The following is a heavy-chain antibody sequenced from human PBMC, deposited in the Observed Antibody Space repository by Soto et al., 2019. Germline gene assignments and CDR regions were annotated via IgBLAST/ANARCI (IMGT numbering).Heavy chain of an antibody. CDR3: ARGGNCIVSSCPLGSHYGMDV. CDR2: IGHSGSA. D-gene: IGHD2-15*01. V-gene: IGHV4-34*01. CDR1: CGPFSGYY. Sequence: PSETLSLTCAFYCGPFSGYYWTWIRQPPGKGLEWVGEIGHSGSATYSPSPKSRVTISVDTSNNQFSLRLSSVTAADTAVYYCARGGNCIVSSCPLGSHYGMDVWGQGTTVTVSS. J-gene: IGHJ6*02.